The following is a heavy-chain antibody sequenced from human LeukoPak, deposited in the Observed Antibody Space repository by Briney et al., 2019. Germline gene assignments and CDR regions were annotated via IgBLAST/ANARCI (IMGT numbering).Heavy chain of an antibody. D-gene: IGHD3-3*01. CDR2: INPSGGST. Sequence: GASVKDSCKASGYTFTSNYIHWVRQAPGQGLEWMGIINPSGGSTSYAQKFQGRVTMTRDMSTSTAYMELSSLRSEDTAVYYCARGLLKWTHDHWGQGTLVAVSS. V-gene: IGHV1-46*01. J-gene: IGHJ4*02. CDR3: ARGLLKWTHDH. CDR1: GYTFTSNY.